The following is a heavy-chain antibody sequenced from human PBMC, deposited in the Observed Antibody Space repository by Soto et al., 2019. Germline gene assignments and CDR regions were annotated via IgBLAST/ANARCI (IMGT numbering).Heavy chain of an antibody. CDR2: IYSGGST. CDR1: GFTVSSNY. Sequence: GGSLRLSCAASGFTVSSNYMSWVRQAPGQGLEWVSVIYSGGSTYYADSVKGRFTISRDNYKNTLYLQMNSLRAEDTAVYYCARDGGDGYKKDAFDFWGQGTMVTVSS. V-gene: IGHV3-53*01. D-gene: IGHD2-21*01. CDR3: ARDGGDGYKKDAFDF. J-gene: IGHJ3*01.